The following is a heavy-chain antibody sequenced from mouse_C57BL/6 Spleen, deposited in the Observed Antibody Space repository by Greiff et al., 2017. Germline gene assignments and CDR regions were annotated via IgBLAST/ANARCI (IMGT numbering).Heavy chain of an antibody. V-gene: IGHV1-55*01. CDR2: IYPGSGST. CDR3: ARGKVGAIDD. D-gene: IGHD1-1*02. J-gene: IGHJ4*01. Sequence: QVQLQQPGAELVKPGASVKMSCKASGYTFTSYWTTWVKQRPGQGLEWIGDIYPGSGSTNYNEKFKSKATLTVDTSSSTAYMQLSSLTSEDSAVYYCARGKVGAIDDWGQGTSVTVSS. CDR1: GYTFTSYW.